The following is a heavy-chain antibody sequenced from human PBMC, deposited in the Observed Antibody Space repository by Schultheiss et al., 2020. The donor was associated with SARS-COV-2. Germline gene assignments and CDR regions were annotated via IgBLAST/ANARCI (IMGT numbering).Heavy chain of an antibody. D-gene: IGHD4-23*01. CDR2: IYSGGST. CDR1: GFTVSSNY. V-gene: IGHV3-66*01. Sequence: GGSLRLSCAASGFTVSSNYMSWVRQAPGKWLEWVSVIYSGGSTYYADSVKGRFTISRDNSKNTLYLQMNSLRAEDTAVYYCARDSYGGNSRYYYYGMDVWGQGTTVTVSS. J-gene: IGHJ6*02. CDR3: ARDSYGGNSRYYYYGMDV.